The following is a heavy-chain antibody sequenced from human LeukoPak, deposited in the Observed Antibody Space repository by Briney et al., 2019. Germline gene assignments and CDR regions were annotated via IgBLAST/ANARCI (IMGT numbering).Heavy chain of an antibody. CDR1: GFTFSTYA. CDR3: AKDHATYDFLTGYPAY. J-gene: IGHJ4*02. D-gene: IGHD3-9*01. V-gene: IGHV3-30*02. CDR2: IRFDGSDI. Sequence: GGSLTLSCAASGFTFSTYAMSWVRQAPGKGLEWVAFIRFDGSDIDYGDSVKGRFTISRDNSKNTLYLHLNSLRGEDTAVYYCAKDHATYDFLTGYPAYWGQGIPVIVSS.